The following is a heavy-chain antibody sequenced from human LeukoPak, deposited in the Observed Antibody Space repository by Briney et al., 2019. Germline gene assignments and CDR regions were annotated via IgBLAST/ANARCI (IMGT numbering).Heavy chain of an antibody. CDR2: IKQDGGEK. CDR3: AKLSGTTVTFYYYYYMDV. D-gene: IGHD4-17*01. CDR1: EFIFSKFW. V-gene: IGHV3-7*01. J-gene: IGHJ6*03. Sequence: PGGSLRLPCAASEFIFSKFWMTWVRQAPGKGLGWVANIKQDGGEKYYVDSVKGRFTISRDNAKNLLYLQMNSLRAEDTAVYYCAKLSGTTVTFYYYYYMDVWGKGTTVTVSS.